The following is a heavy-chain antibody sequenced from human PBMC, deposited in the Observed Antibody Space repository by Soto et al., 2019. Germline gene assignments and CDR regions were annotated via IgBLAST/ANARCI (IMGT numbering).Heavy chain of an antibody. D-gene: IGHD3-10*01. CDR3: ARRPHYGSGSLDY. V-gene: IGHV4-34*02. CDR2: INHSGST. Sequence: QVQLQQWGAGLLKPSETLSFTCAVYGGSFSGYYWSWIRQPPGKGLEWIGEINHSGSTNYNPSLKSRVXXSXDXXKNQFSLKLSSVTAADTAVYYCARRPHYGSGSLDYWGQGTLVTVSS. CDR1: GGSFSGYY. J-gene: IGHJ4*02.